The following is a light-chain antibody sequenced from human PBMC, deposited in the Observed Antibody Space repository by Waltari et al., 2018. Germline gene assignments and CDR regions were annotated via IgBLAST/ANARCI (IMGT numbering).Light chain of an antibody. CDR2: DTD. Sequence: QAAVTQGPSLTVSPAGTVTLTCSSSTGPVTSTHHPYWFLQKPGQVPRTLIYDTDNKHSWTPARFSGSLLGGKAALTLSGAQPEDEAVYYCLLSFYDIRAFGGGTKLTVL. V-gene: IGLV7-46*01. J-gene: IGLJ3*02. CDR3: LLSFYDIRA. CDR1: TGPVTSTHH.